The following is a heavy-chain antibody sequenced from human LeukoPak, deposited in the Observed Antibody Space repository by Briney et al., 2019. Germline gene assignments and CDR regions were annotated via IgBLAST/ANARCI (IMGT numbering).Heavy chain of an antibody. J-gene: IGHJ4*02. CDR1: GITVSSNY. CDR3: ARVGREGGGYPYYFDN. V-gene: IGHV3-53*01. Sequence: GGSLRLSCAASGITVSSNYMSWVRQVPGKGLEWVSVIYSGGSTYYADSVKGRFTISRDNSKNTLYLQLNSLRAEDTAVYYCARVGREGGGYPYYFDNWGQGTLVTVSS. D-gene: IGHD3-16*01. CDR2: IYSGGST.